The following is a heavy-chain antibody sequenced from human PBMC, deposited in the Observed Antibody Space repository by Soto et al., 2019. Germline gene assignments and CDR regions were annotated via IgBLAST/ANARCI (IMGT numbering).Heavy chain of an antibody. Sequence: GGSLRLSCAASGFTFSSYWMHWVRQAPGKGLVWVSRINSDGSSTSYADSVKGRFTISRDNAKNTLYLQMNSLRAEDTAVYYCARRPYVSHKDYYYYYGMDVWGQGTTVTVS. J-gene: IGHJ6*02. CDR2: INSDGSST. CDR3: ARRPYVSHKDYYYYYGMDV. V-gene: IGHV3-74*01. D-gene: IGHD3-16*01. CDR1: GFTFSSYW.